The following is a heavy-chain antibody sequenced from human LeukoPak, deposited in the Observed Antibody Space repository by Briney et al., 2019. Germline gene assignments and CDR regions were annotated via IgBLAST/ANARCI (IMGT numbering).Heavy chain of an antibody. Sequence: SVKVSCKASGSTFTSSAMQWVRQARGQRLEWIGWIVVGSGNTNYAQKFQERVTITRDMSTSTAYMELSSLRSEDTAVYYCAREGNELRLGYWGQGTLVTVSS. CDR3: AREGNELRLGY. CDR2: IVVGSGNT. V-gene: IGHV1-58*02. CDR1: GSTFTSSA. J-gene: IGHJ4*02. D-gene: IGHD3-16*01.